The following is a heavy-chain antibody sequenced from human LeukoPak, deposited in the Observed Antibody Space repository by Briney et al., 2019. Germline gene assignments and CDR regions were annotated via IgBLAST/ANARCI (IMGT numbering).Heavy chain of an antibody. CDR3: ARRHIVVVPAAMRNYYYYYMDV. V-gene: IGHV3-23*01. Sequence: GGSLRLSCAASGFTYSTYAMSWVRQAPGKGLEWVSAISASGGTTYYADSVKGRFTISRDNSKNTLYLQMSSLRAEDTAVYYCARRHIVVVPAAMRNYYYYYMDVWGKGTTVTVSS. CDR2: ISASGGTT. CDR1: GFTYSTYA. D-gene: IGHD2-2*01. J-gene: IGHJ6*03.